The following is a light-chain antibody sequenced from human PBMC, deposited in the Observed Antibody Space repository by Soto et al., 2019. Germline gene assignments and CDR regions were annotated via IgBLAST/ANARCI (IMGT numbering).Light chain of an antibody. Sequence: EIVLTPSPGTLSLSPGERATLSCRASQSVSSSYLAWYQQKPGQAPRLLIYGASSRATGIPDRFSGSGSGTDFTLTISRLEPEDFAVYYCQQYGSSLGWTFGQGTKVDIK. V-gene: IGKV3-20*01. CDR2: GAS. J-gene: IGKJ1*01. CDR3: QQYGSSLGWT. CDR1: QSVSSSY.